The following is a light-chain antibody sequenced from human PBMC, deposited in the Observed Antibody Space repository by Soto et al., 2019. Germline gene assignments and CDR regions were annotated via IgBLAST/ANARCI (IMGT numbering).Light chain of an antibody. V-gene: IGKV1-5*03. J-gene: IGKJ2*01. Sequence: DIQMTQSPSTLSASVGDRVTITCRASQSISSWLAWYQQKPGKAPKLLIYKASSLKSGVPSRFSGSGSGTEFTLTISSLQPDDFATYYCQHRDTFGQGTKLESK. CDR2: KAS. CDR3: QHRDT. CDR1: QSISSW.